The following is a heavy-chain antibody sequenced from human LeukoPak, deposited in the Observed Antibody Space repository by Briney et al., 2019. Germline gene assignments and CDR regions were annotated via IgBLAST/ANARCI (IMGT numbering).Heavy chain of an antibody. J-gene: IGHJ4*02. D-gene: IGHD4-11*01. CDR3: ARDPDYTPHDYSNYESHAHYDPNYFDY. V-gene: IGHV1-69*01. CDR1: AGTFSSYA. Sequence: ASVKVSCKASAGTFSSYAISWVRQAPGQGLEWMGGIIPIFGTANYAQKFQGRVTITADESTSTAYMELSSLRSEDTAVYYCARDPDYTPHDYSNYESHAHYDPNYFDYWGQGTLVTVSS. CDR2: IIPIFGTA.